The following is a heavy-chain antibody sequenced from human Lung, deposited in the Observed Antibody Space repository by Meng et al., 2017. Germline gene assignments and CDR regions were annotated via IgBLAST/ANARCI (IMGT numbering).Heavy chain of an antibody. CDR1: AFTLNTYA. CDR2: MSFDGAQI. J-gene: IGHJ2*01. CDR3: ARDKPPNDV. V-gene: IGHV3-30*01. Sequence: GWLVRAGGGLVLPCGSRVLFCAAYAFTLNTYAMHWVRQAPGKGLEWVSIMSFDGAQIYYSDSVRGRFTISRDNSKNTLYLQMNSLRAEDTAVYYCARDKPPNDVWGRGTLVTVSS.